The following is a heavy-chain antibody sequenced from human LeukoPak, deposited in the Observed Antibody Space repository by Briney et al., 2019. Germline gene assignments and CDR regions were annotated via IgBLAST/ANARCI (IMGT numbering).Heavy chain of an antibody. CDR2: IYPGDSDT. CDR1: GHSFTTYW. D-gene: IGHD2-15*01. CDR3: ARQGRTDAFDI. J-gene: IGHJ3*02. V-gene: IGHV5-51*01. Sequence: GESLKISCKGSGHSFTTYWIGWMRQMPGKGLEWMGIIYPGDSDTRYSPSFQGQVTISADKSISTAYLQWSSLKASDTAMYYCARQGRTDAFDIWGRGTMVTVSS.